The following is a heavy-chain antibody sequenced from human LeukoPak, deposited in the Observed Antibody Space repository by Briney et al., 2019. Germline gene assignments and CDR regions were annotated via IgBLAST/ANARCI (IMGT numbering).Heavy chain of an antibody. CDR1: AGFISTSSYY. V-gene: IGHV4-39*01. CDR3: ASLSGGGYFDY. J-gene: IGHJ4*02. Sequence: SQTLSLTCTVYAGFISTSSYYWGWIRQPPGKGLEWIGSIYYSGSTYYNPSLKSRVTISVDTSKNQFSLKLGSVTAADTAVYYCASLSGGGYFDYWGQGTLVTVSS. CDR2: IYYSGST. D-gene: IGHD7-27*01.